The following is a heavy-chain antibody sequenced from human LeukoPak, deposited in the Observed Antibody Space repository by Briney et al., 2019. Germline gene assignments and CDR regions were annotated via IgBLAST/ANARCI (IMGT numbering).Heavy chain of an antibody. CDR3: ARGDWLGIDY. CDR2: IYYSGST. V-gene: IGHV4-59*01. J-gene: IGHJ4*02. CDR1: GGSISSYY. Sequence: SETLSLTCTVSGGSISSYYWSWIRQPPGKGLEWIGYIYYSGSTNYNPSLKSRVTISVDTSKNQFSLKLSSVTAADTAVYYCARGDWLGIDYWGQGTLVTVSS. D-gene: IGHD1-14*01.